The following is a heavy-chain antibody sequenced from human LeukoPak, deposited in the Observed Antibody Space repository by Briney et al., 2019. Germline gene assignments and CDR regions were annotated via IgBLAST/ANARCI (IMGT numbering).Heavy chain of an antibody. J-gene: IGHJ4*02. CDR1: GFTFSSYG. Sequence: GGSLRLSCAASGFTFSSYGMHWVRQAPGKGLEWVAFIRYDGSNKYYADSVKGRFTISRDNSKNTLYLQMNSLRAEDTAVYYCAKDQNVVPAAMGFGYWGQGTLVTVSS. CDR2: IRYDGSNK. D-gene: IGHD2-2*01. V-gene: IGHV3-30*02. CDR3: AKDQNVVPAAMGFGY.